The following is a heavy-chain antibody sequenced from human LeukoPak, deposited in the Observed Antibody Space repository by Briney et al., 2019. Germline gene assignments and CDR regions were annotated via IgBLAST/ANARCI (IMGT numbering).Heavy chain of an antibody. CDR3: ARGFESSGWKYYYYYYGMDD. Sequence: PSETLSLTCTVSGGSISSGGYYWSWIRQHPGKGLEWIGYIYYSGSTYYNPSLKSRVTISVDTSKNQFSLKLSSVTAADTAVYYCARGFESSGWKYYYYYYGMDDWGQGTTVTVSS. CDR2: IYYSGST. J-gene: IGHJ6*02. D-gene: IGHD6-19*01. CDR1: GGSISSGGYY. V-gene: IGHV4-31*03.